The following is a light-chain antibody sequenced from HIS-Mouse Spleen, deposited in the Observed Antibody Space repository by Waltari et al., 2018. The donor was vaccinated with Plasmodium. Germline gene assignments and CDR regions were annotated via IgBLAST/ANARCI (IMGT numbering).Light chain of an antibody. CDR1: QSVSSSY. CDR3: QQYGSSPLT. CDR2: CAS. V-gene: IGKV3-20*01. Sequence: EIVLTQYPGTLSLSPGERATLSCRASQSVSSSYLAWYQQKPGQAPRLLIYCASSRATGIPDRFSGSGSGTDFTLTISRLEPEDFAVYYCQQYGSSPLTFGGGTKVEIK. J-gene: IGKJ4*01.